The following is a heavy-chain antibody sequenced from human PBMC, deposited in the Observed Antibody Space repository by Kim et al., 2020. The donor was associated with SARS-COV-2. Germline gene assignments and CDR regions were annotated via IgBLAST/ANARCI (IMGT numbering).Heavy chain of an antibody. CDR3: ARGPSAGYGDYLYFDY. V-gene: IGHV4-38-2*02. CDR1: GYSISSGYY. J-gene: IGHJ4*02. D-gene: IGHD4-17*01. CDR2: IYHSGST. Sequence: SETLSLTCTVSGYSISSGYYWGWIRQPPGKGLEWIGSIYHSGSTYYNPSLKSRVTISVDTSKNQFSLKLSSVTAADTAVYYCARGPSAGYGDYLYFDYWGQGTLVTVSS.